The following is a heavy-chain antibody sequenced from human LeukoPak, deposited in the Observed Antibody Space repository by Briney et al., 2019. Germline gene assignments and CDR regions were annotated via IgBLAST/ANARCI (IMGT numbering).Heavy chain of an antibody. V-gene: IGHV1-18*01. CDR1: GYTFTSYG. D-gene: IGHD3-9*01. Sequence: ASVKVSCKASGYTFTSYGISWVGQAPGQGGEGRGWISAYNDNTNYAQKLQARVTMTTDTSTSTAYMELRSLRSDDTAVYYCARERYFDWLLYPETQYYFDYWGQGTLVTVSS. J-gene: IGHJ4*02. CDR3: ARERYFDWLLYPETQYYFDY. CDR2: ISAYNDNT.